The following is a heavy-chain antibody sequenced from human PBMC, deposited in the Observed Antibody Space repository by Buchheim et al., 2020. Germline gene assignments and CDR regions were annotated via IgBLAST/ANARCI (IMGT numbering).Heavy chain of an antibody. D-gene: IGHD3-22*01. V-gene: IGHV3-66*01. Sequence: EVQLVESGGGLVQPGGSLRLSCAASGFTVSSNYMSWVRQAPGKGLEWVSIIFSGGSTYYADSVRGRFTISRDNSKNTLYLQMNSLIVEDTAVYYCARGYYDSSGYWNYYYYGMDVWGQGTT. CDR2: IFSGGST. CDR1: GFTVSSNY. J-gene: IGHJ6*02. CDR3: ARGYYDSSGYWNYYYYGMDV.